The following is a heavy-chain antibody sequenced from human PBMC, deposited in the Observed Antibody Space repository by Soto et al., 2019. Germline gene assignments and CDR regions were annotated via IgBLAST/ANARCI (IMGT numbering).Heavy chain of an antibody. D-gene: IGHD3-10*01. V-gene: IGHV4-34*01. J-gene: IGHJ4*02. CDR1: GGSFSGYY. CDR2: INHSGST. CDR3: ARGSYYYGSGSYYKSYFDY. Sequence: PSETLSLTCAAYGGSFSGYYWSWIRQPPGKGLEWIGEINHSGSTNYNPSLKSRVTISVDTSKNQFSLKLSSVTAADTAVYYCARGSYYYGSGSYYKSYFDYWGQGTLVTVSS.